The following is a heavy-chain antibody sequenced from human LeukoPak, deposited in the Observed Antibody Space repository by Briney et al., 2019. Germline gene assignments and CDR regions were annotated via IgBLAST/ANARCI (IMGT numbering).Heavy chain of an antibody. CDR3: ARDCSGGTCYSGVIDY. CDR1: GGSISSSNYY. V-gene: IGHV4-39*07. Sequence: NPSETLSLTCTVSGGSISSSNYYWGWIRQPPGKGLEYIGSIYYSGSTYYNPSLKSRVTISVDTSKNQFSLKPSSVTAADAAVYYCARDCSGGTCYSGVIDYWGHGTLVTVSS. D-gene: IGHD2-15*01. J-gene: IGHJ4*01. CDR2: IYYSGST.